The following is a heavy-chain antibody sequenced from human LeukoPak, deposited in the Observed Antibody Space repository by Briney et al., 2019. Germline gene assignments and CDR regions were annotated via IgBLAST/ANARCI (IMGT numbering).Heavy chain of an antibody. J-gene: IGHJ5*02. CDR2: ITGSSDII. CDR3: ANSQFACGGDCYSGS. Sequence: GGSLKLSCAASGFTFSSYSMNWVRQAPGKGLEWVSYITGSSDIIYYADSVKGRFTISRDNAKNSLYLQMNSLRDEDTAVYYCANSQFACGGDCYSGSWGQGTLVTVSS. CDR1: GFTFSSYS. D-gene: IGHD2-21*02. V-gene: IGHV3-48*02.